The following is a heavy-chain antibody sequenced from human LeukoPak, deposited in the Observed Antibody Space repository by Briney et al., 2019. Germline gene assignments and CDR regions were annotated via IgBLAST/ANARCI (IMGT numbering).Heavy chain of an antibody. CDR1: GFTFSSYA. CDR3: AKAQWELLDYYYYGMDV. CDR2: ISGSGGST. J-gene: IGHJ6*02. D-gene: IGHD1-26*01. V-gene: IGHV3-23*01. Sequence: GGSLRLSCAASGFTFSSYAMSWVRQAPGKGLEWVSAISGSGGSTYYADSVKGRFTISRDNSKNTLYLQMNSLRAEDTAVYYCAKAQWELLDYYYYGMDVWGQGTTVTVSS.